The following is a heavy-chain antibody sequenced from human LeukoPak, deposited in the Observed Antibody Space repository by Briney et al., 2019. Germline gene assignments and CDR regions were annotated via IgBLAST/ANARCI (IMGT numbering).Heavy chain of an antibody. V-gene: IGHV4-39*02. J-gene: IGHJ4*02. Sequence: PSETLSLTCTVSGGSISSSSYYWGWIRQPPGKGLEWIGSIYYSGSTYYNPSLKSRVTMSVDKPKNHFSLKLSSVTAADTAVYYCAREDPDRKIDYWGQGTLVTVSS. CDR1: GGSISSSSYY. D-gene: IGHD1-14*01. CDR2: IYYSGST. CDR3: AREDPDRKIDY.